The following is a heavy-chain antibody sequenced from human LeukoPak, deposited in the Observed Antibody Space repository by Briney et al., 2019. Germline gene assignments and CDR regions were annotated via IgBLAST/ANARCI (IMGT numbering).Heavy chain of an antibody. V-gene: IGHV4-39*07. CDR1: GGSISSSSYY. CDR2: IYYSGST. Sequence: SETLSLTCTVSGGSISSSSYYWGWIRQPPGKGLEWIGSIYYSGSTYYNPSLKSRVTISVDTSKNQFSLKLSSVTAADTAVYYCARSYYDILTATPTFDPWGQGTLVTVSS. J-gene: IGHJ5*02. CDR3: ARSYYDILTATPTFDP. D-gene: IGHD3-9*01.